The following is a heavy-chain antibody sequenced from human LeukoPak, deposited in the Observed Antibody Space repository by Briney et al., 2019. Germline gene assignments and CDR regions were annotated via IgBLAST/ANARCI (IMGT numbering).Heavy chain of an antibody. CDR1: GGSISSSSYY. CDR3: ARANDDILSYFDY. D-gene: IGHD3-9*01. Sequence: SETLSLTCTVSGGSISSSSYYWGWIRQPPGKGLEWIGSMYYSGSTYYNPSLKSRVTISVDTSKNQFSLKLSSVTAADTAVYYCARANDDILSYFDYWGQGTLATVSS. J-gene: IGHJ4*02. CDR2: MYYSGST. V-gene: IGHV4-39*07.